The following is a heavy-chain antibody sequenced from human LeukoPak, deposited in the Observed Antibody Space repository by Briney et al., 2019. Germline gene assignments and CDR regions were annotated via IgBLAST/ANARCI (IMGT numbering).Heavy chain of an antibody. Sequence: GGSLRLSCAASGFTFSSYAMHWVRQAPGKGLEYVSAISSNGGSTYYANSVKGRFTISRDNSKNTLYLQMGSLRAEDMAVYYSARGSGYGDYSQSTFDIWGQGTMVTVSS. CDR3: ARGSGYGDYSQSTFDI. D-gene: IGHD4-17*01. J-gene: IGHJ3*02. CDR2: ISSNGGST. CDR1: GFTFSSYA. V-gene: IGHV3-64*01.